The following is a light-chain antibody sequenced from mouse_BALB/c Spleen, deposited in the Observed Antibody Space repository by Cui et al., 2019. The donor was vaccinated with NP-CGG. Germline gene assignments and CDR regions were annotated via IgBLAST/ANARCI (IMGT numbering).Light chain of an antibody. V-gene: IGLV1*01. CDR2: GTN. Sequence: AVLTQESAPTTSPGETVTLTCRSSTGAVTTSNYANWVQEKPDHLFTGLIGGTNNRAPGVPARFSGSLIGDKAALTITGAQTEDEAIYFCALWYSNHWMFGGGTKLTVL. CDR3: ALWYSNHWM. J-gene: IGLJ1*01. CDR1: TGAVTTSNY.